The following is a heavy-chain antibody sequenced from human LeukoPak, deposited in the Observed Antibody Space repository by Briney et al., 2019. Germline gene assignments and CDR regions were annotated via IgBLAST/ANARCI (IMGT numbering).Heavy chain of an antibody. Sequence: ASVKVSCKASGYSFTMYYIHWVRQAPGQGLEWMGMINPSDGATTYAQRFQGRGRVTMTRDMSTTTVYMDLRSLRSEDTAVYFFAREQRGGLGGSLGGLFASYYTYYYMDVWGRGTTVTVSS. CDR1: GYSFTMYY. CDR3: AREQRGGLGGSLGGLFASYYTYYYMDV. D-gene: IGHD1-26*01. CDR2: INPSDGAT. J-gene: IGHJ6*03. V-gene: IGHV1-46*01.